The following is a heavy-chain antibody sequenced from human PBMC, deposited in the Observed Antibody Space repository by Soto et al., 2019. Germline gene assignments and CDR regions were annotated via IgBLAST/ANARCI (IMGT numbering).Heavy chain of an antibody. CDR1: GFTFSSYG. D-gene: IGHD2-2*01. CDR2: IWYDGSNK. V-gene: IGHV3-33*01. Sequence: PGGSLRLSCAASGFTFSSYGMHWVRQAPGKGLEWVAVIWYDGSNKYYADSVKGRFTISRDNSKNTLYLQMNSLRAEDTAVYYCARDRYCSSTSCYYYGMDVWGQGTTGTVS. CDR3: ARDRYCSSTSCYYYGMDV. J-gene: IGHJ6*02.